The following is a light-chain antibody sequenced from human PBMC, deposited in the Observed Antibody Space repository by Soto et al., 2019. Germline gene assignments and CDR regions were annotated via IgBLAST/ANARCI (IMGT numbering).Light chain of an antibody. J-gene: IGLJ1*01. CDR1: SSDVGGYNY. Sequence: QSALTQPASVSGYPGQSITISCTGRSSDVGGYNYVSWYQQHPGKAPKLMIYEVSRRPSGVSNRFSGSKSGNTASLTVSGLQAEDEADYYCSSYTTSNTYVFGTGTKVTVL. V-gene: IGLV2-14*01. CDR2: EVS. CDR3: SSYTTSNTYV.